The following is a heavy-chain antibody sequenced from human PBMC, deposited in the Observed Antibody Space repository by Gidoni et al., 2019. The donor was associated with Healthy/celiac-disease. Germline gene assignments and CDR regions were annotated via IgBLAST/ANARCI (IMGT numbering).Heavy chain of an antibody. CDR1: GGSFSGSY. V-gene: IGHV4-34*01. Sequence: QVQLQQWGAGLLKPSETLSLTCAVYGGSFSGSYWSWIRQPPGKGLEWIGEINHSGSTNYNPSLKSRVTISVDTSKNQFSLKLSSVTAADTAVYYCARGPMITFGGVITKRSAFDIWGQGTMVTVSS. J-gene: IGHJ3*02. CDR3: ARGPMITFGGVITKRSAFDI. CDR2: INHSGST. D-gene: IGHD3-16*02.